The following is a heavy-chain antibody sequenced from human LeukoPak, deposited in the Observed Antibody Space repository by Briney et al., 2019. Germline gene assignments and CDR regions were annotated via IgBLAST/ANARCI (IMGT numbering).Heavy chain of an antibody. V-gene: IGHV1-8*01. D-gene: IGHD3-10*01. CDR3: ARDRDYYYYYMDV. J-gene: IGHJ6*03. Sequence: ASVKVSCKASGYTFTSYDINWVRQATGQGLEWMGWMNPNSGNTGYAQKFQGRVTMTRNTSLSTAYMELRSLRSDDTAVYYCARDRDYYYYYMDVWGKGTTVTVSS. CDR1: GYTFTSYD. CDR2: MNPNSGNT.